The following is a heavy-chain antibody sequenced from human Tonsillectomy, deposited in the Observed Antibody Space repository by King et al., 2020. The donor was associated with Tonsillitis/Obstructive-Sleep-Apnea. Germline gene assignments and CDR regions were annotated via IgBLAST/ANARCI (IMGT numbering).Heavy chain of an antibody. V-gene: IGHV3-21*01. J-gene: IGHJ6*03. CDR3: ASVKGFLEWFFYYYMDV. CDR1: GFTFSSYN. D-gene: IGHD3-3*01. Sequence: VQLVESGGGLVTPGGSLRLSCAAAGFTFSSYNMNWVRQAPGKGLEWVASISSGNTQIYYADSVKGRFTISRDNAKNSLYLQMNSLRAEDTAVYYCASVKGFLEWFFYYYMDVWGKGTTVTVSS. CDR2: ISSGNTQI.